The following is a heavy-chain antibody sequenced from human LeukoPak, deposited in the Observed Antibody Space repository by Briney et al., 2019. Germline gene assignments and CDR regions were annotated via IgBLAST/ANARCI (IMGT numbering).Heavy chain of an antibody. CDR3: ASGSQTLSGSFAMDY. Sequence: SPSETLSLTCTVSGGSISSSSYYWGWIRQPPGKGLEWIGSIYYSGSTYYNPSLKSRVTISVDTSKNQFSLKLSSVTAADTAVYYCASGSQTLSGSFAMDYWGQGTLVTVSS. D-gene: IGHD1-26*01. CDR2: IYYSGST. J-gene: IGHJ4*02. V-gene: IGHV4-39*07. CDR1: GGSISSSSYY.